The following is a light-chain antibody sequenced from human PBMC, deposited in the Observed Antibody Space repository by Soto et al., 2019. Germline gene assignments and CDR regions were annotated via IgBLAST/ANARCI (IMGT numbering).Light chain of an antibody. V-gene: IGKV1-39*01. CDR2: DAS. Sequence: DIQMTQSPSSLSASVGDRVTITCRASQKITSYLNWYQQKPGKAPKLLIYDASTLQSGVPSRCSGGGSGTDFTLTISSLQPEDCATYYCQQSYSTPPTFGQGTKVEI. CDR3: QQSYSTPPT. J-gene: IGKJ1*01. CDR1: QKITSY.